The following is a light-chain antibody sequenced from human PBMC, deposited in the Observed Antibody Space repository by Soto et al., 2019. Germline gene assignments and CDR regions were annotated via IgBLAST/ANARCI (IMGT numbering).Light chain of an antibody. CDR2: VAS. J-gene: IGKJ1*01. V-gene: IGKV3-20*01. CDR1: QSVSSSN. Sequence: EIVLTQSPGTLSLSPGERATLSCRASQSVSSSNLAWYQQEPGQAPRLLIYVASRRAAGIPDRFSGSGSGTDFSLTISRLEPEDFAVYYCQQYGSSPLTFGQGTKVEIK. CDR3: QQYGSSPLT.